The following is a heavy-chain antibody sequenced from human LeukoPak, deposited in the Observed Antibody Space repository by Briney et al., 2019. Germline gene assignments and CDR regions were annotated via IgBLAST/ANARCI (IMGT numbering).Heavy chain of an antibody. CDR1: GYTFSSYY. CDR2: INPSRGNT. Sequence: ASVKASCKASGYTFSSYYLRWLRQAPGQGPEWMGIINPSRGNTNYAQKFQGRVTLTRDTSTSTVYMELSSLRSEDTAIYYCARDRDWNSPDYFDFWGQGTLVTVSS. D-gene: IGHD1/OR15-1a*01. V-gene: IGHV1-46*01. J-gene: IGHJ4*02. CDR3: ARDRDWNSPDYFDF.